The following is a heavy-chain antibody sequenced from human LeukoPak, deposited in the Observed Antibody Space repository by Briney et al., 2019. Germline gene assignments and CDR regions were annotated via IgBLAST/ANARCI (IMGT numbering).Heavy chain of an antibody. CDR1: GFTFSSYS. CDR3: ARDLDFRRWFDP. J-gene: IGHJ5*02. CDR2: ISSSSSYI. D-gene: IGHD3-3*01. V-gene: IGHV3-21*01. Sequence: GGSLRLSCAASGFTFSSYSMNWVRQAPGKGLEWVSSISSSSSYIYYADSVKGRFTISRDNAKNSLYLQMNSLRAEDTAVYYCARDLDFRRWFDPWGQGTLVTVSS.